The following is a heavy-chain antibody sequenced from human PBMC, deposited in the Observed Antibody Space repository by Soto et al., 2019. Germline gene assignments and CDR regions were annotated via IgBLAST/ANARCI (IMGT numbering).Heavy chain of an antibody. CDR3: ARNEPHYDFRSGYFIWFDP. V-gene: IGHV5-51*01. CDR1: GYSFSIYW. D-gene: IGHD3-3*01. J-gene: IGHJ5*02. Sequence: PGESLKISCKASGYSFSIYWIGWVRQMPGKGLERMGIMYPGDSDTRYSPFFQGQVTVSADKSISTAYLQWRSLTASDTALYYCARNEPHYDFRSGYFIWFDPWGQRTLVTVSS. CDR2: MYPGDSDT.